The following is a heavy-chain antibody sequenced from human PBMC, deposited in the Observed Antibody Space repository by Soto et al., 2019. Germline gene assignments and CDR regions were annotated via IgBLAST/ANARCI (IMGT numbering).Heavy chain of an antibody. J-gene: IGHJ5*02. V-gene: IGHV4-31*03. CDR2: IYHIGSP. D-gene: IGHD1-1*01. CDR1: GRPVSSGGYY. CDR3: VRDRALDSTGHWFDT. Sequence: SETLSLTCTVSGRPVSSGGYYWTWIRQHPGRGLEWIGYIYHIGSPYYNPSLESRVTMSLDTSKNQFSLNLTSLTAADTAIYYCVRDRALDSTGHWFDTWGQGILVTVSS.